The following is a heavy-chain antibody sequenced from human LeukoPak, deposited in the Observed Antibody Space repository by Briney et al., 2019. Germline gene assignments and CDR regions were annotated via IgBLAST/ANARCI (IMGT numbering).Heavy chain of an antibody. Sequence: GGSLRLSCAASGFTFDDYAMHWVRQAPGTGLEWVSGISWNSGSIGYADSVKGRFTISRDNAKNSLYLQMNSLRAEDTALYYCAKDITRYSYGLGYWGQGTLVTVSS. CDR2: ISWNSGSI. CDR1: GFTFDDYA. D-gene: IGHD5-18*01. J-gene: IGHJ4*02. CDR3: AKDITRYSYGLGY. V-gene: IGHV3-9*01.